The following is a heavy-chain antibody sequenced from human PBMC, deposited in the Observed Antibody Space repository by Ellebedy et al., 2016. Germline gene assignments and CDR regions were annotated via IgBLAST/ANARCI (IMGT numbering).Heavy chain of an antibody. CDR1: GFTFSSYA. V-gene: IGHV3-23*01. CDR2: ISGSGGST. CDR3: AKDRAVAGTIDY. D-gene: IGHD6-19*01. Sequence: GGSLRLSCAASGFTFSSYAMSWVRQAPRKGLEWVSAISGSGGSTYYADSVKGRFTISRDNSKNTLYLQMNSLRAEDTAVYYCAKDRAVAGTIDYWGQGTLVTVSS. J-gene: IGHJ4*02.